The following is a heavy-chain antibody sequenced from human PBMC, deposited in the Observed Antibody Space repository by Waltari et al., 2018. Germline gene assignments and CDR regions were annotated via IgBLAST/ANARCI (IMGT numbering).Heavy chain of an antibody. D-gene: IGHD6-19*01. CDR2: IYYSGST. V-gene: IGHV4-39*07. J-gene: IGHJ3*02. CDR1: GGSISSSSYY. CDR3: ASRIAVAGTGGAFDI. Sequence: QLQLQESGPGLVKPSETLSLTCTVSGGSISSSSYYWGWIRQPPGKGLEWIGSIYYSGSTYYNPSLKSRVTISVDTSKNQFSLKLSSVTAADTAVYYCASRIAVAGTGGAFDIWGQGTMVTVSS.